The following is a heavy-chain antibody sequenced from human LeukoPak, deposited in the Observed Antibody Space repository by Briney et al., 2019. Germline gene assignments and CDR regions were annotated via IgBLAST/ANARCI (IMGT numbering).Heavy chain of an antibody. V-gene: IGHV1-69*13. CDR3: ATGNVGATSSPSLAGV. J-gene: IGHJ4*02. CDR2: IIPIFGTA. D-gene: IGHD1-26*01. Sequence: SVKVSCKASGGTFSSYAISWVRQAPGQGLEWMGGIIPIFGTANYAQKFQGRVTITADESTSTAYMELSSLRSEDTAVYYCATGNVGATSSPSLAGVWGQGTLVTVSS. CDR1: GGTFSSYA.